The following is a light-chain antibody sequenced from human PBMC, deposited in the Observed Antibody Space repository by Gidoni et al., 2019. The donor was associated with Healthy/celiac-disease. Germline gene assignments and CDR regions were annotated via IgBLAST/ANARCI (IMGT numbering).Light chain of an antibody. CDR2: AAS. J-gene: IGKJ4*01. CDR1: KGISCW. Sequence: DIQMTQSPSSVSASVGDRVTITCRARKGISCWFAWYQQKPGKATKLLIYAASSLKSGVPSRFSGSGSGTGFTLTISSLQPVDFATYYCQQDHIFPFTFGGGTKVEIK. V-gene: IGKV1-12*01. CDR3: QQDHIFPFT.